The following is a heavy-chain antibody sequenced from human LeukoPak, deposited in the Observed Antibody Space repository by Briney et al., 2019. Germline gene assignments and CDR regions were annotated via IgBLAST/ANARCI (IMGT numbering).Heavy chain of an antibody. Sequence: PSETLSLTCAVYGGSFSGYYWSWIRQPPGKGLEWIGEINHSGSTNYNPSLKSRVTISVDTSKNQFSLKLSSVTAADTAVYYCARYYDFWSGPPDAFDIWGQGTMATVSS. V-gene: IGHV4-34*01. CDR1: GGSFSGYY. D-gene: IGHD3-3*01. J-gene: IGHJ3*02. CDR2: INHSGST. CDR3: ARYYDFWSGPPDAFDI.